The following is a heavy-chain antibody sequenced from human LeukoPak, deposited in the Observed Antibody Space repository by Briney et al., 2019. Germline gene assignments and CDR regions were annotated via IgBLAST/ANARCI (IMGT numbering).Heavy chain of an antibody. J-gene: IGHJ4*02. CDR1: GLTVSSNY. CDR3: ARLGSLCRNGVCYGG. V-gene: IGHV3-66*01. Sequence: GGSLRLSCAASGLTVSSNYMSWVRQAPGKGLEWVSVVYSAGTTYYADSVKGRFTISRDNSKNTLYLQMNSLRAEDTAVYYCARLGSLCRNGVCYGGWGQGILVTVSS. D-gene: IGHD2-8*01. CDR2: VYSAGTT.